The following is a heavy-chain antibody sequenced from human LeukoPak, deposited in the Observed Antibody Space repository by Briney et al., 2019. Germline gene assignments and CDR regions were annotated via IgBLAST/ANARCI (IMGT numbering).Heavy chain of an antibody. Sequence: ASVKVSCKASGYTFNTRGICWVRQAPGQGLEWMECISPYNGDTNYTETLQGRVTMTIDTVTSTAFVELRSLKSDDTALYFCARENQFFDWSFDFWGQGTVLTVSS. D-gene: IGHD3/OR15-3a*01. CDR1: GYTFNTRG. CDR3: ARENQFFDWSFDF. CDR2: ISPYNGDT. J-gene: IGHJ4*02. V-gene: IGHV1-18*01.